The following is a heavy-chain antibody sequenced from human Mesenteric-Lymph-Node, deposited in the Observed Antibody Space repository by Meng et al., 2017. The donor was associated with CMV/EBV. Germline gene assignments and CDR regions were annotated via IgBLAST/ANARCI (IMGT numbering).Heavy chain of an antibody. Sequence: FTFSTYWMHWVRQVPGKGLVWVSRINPDGRTTNYADSVKGRFTVSRDNSKNTLYLQMSSLRAEDTAVYYCTRDDRYCSSANCLFDSWGQGTLVTVSS. CDR1: FTFSTYW. V-gene: IGHV3-74*01. CDR2: INPDGRTT. D-gene: IGHD2-2*01. CDR3: TRDDRYCSSANCLFDS. J-gene: IGHJ4*02.